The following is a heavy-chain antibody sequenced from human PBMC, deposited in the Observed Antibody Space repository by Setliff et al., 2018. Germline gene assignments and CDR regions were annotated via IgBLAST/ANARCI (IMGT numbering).Heavy chain of an antibody. Sequence: KTSETLSLTCAVSGFSIISNYHWAWIRQPPGKGLEWIGSVLHSGRTPYNPSLKSRVTISADTSKNQFSLKLPSVTAADTAVYYCARLDTNTYATFDYWGQGTLVTVSS. CDR3: ARLDTNTYATFDY. CDR1: GFSIISNYH. D-gene: IGHD5-18*01. CDR2: VLHSGRT. J-gene: IGHJ4*02. V-gene: IGHV4-38-2*01.